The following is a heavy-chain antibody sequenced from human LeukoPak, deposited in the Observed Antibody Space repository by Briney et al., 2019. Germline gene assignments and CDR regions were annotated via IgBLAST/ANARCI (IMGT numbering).Heavy chain of an antibody. CDR2: INHSGST. CDR1: GGSFSGYY. V-gene: IGHV4-34*01. D-gene: IGHD6-13*01. CDR3: ARKRTQQLVRGHYYYYMDV. Sequence: SETLSLTCAVYGGSFSGYYWSWIRQPPGKGLEWIGEINHSGSTNYNPSLKSRVTISVDTSKNQFSLKLSSVTAADTAVYYCARKRTQQLVRGHYYYYMDVWGKGTTVTVSS. J-gene: IGHJ6*03.